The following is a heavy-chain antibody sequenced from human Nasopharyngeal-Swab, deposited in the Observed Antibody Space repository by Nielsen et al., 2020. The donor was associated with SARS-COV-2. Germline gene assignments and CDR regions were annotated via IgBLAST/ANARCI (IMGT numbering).Heavy chain of an antibody. CDR2: IKSDGSST. V-gene: IGHV3-74*01. Sequence: GESLKTSCAASGFTFSSYWMHWVRQAPGKGLVWVARIKSDGSSTSYADSVKGRFTISRDNAKNTLYLQMNSLRAEDTAVYYCARAYYFDSWGQGTLVTVSS. CDR1: GFTFSSYW. J-gene: IGHJ4*02. CDR3: ARAYYFDS.